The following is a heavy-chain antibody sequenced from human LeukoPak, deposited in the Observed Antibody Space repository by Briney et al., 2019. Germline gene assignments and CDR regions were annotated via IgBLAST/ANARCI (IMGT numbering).Heavy chain of an antibody. CDR3: ARRASGWYYFDY. Sequence: HGESLKISCKGSGYTFSNYWIGWVREMPGKGLEWMGIIYPDDSDTRYSPSFQGQVTISADKSISTAYVQWSSLKASDTAMYYCARRASGWYYFDYWGQGTLVTVSS. D-gene: IGHD6-19*01. CDR1: GYTFSNYW. CDR2: IYPDDSDT. V-gene: IGHV5-51*01. J-gene: IGHJ4*02.